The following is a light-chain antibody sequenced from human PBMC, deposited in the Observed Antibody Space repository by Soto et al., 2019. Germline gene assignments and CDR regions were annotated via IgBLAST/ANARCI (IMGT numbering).Light chain of an antibody. J-gene: IGKJ2*01. V-gene: IGKV3-20*01. CDR2: GAS. CDR1: QSVSSNY. CDR3: HQYGSSPRT. Sequence: EIVLTQSPGTLSLSPGKGATLSCRASQSVSSNYLAWYQQKPGLAPRLLIYGASSRATGIPDRCSGSGSGTDFTLTISRLEPEDFAVYYCHQYGSSPRTFGQGTKLEIK.